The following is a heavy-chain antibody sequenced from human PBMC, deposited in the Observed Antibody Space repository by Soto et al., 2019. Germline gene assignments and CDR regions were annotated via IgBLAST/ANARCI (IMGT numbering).Heavy chain of an antibody. D-gene: IGHD3-22*01. J-gene: IGHJ3*02. CDR3: ATYYDSSGYYSNDAFDI. CDR1: GGSISSGGYY. Sequence: PSETLSLTXTVSGGSISSGGYYWSWIRQHPGKGLEWIGYIYYSGSTYYNPSLKSRVTISVDTSKNQFSLKLSSVTAADTAVYYCATYYDSSGYYSNDAFDIWGQGTMVTVSS. V-gene: IGHV4-31*02. CDR2: IYYSGST.